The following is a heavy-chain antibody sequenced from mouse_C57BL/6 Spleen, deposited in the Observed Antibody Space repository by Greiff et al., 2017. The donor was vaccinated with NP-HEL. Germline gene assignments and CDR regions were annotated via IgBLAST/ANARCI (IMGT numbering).Heavy chain of an antibody. J-gene: IGHJ2*01. Sequence: QVQLQHPLAELVKPGASVKLSCKASGYTFTSYWMQWVKQRPGQGLEWIGEIDPSDSYTNYNQKFKGKATLTVDTSSSTAYLQLSSLTSEDSAVYYCADSTTTVVEGDYWGQGTTLTVSS. CDR3: ADSTTTVVEGDY. D-gene: IGHD1-1*01. CDR2: IDPSDSYT. CDR1: GYTFTSYW. V-gene: IGHV1-50*01.